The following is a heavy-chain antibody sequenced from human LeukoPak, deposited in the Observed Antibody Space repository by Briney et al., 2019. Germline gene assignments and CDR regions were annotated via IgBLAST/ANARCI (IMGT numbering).Heavy chain of an antibody. CDR1: GGSISSSTFY. CDR2: LYYSGST. CDR3: ARVGTDTKTYYYDSSGYPYYFDY. D-gene: IGHD3-22*01. J-gene: IGHJ4*02. Sequence: PSETLSLTCTVAGGSISSSTFYWGWIRQPPGKGLEWIGSLYYSGSTYYNPSLKSRVTISVDTSKNQFSLKLSSVTAADTAVYYCARVGTDTKTYYYDSSGYPYYFDYWGQGTLVTVSS. V-gene: IGHV4-39*01.